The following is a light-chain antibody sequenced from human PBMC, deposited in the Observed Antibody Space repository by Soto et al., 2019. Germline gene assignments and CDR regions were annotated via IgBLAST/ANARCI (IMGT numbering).Light chain of an antibody. CDR1: QDISNY. CDR2: DAS. Sequence: DIQMTQSPSSLSASVGDRVTITCQASQDISNYLNWYQQKPGKAPKLLIYDASNLETGVPSRFSGSGSGTDFTFTISSLQPEDIATYYCQQYDNFPPVFGPGTKVDIK. CDR3: QQYDNFPPV. J-gene: IGKJ3*01. V-gene: IGKV1-33*01.